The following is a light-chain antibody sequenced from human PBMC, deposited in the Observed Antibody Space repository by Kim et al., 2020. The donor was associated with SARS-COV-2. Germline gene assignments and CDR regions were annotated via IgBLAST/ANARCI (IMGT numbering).Light chain of an antibody. V-gene: IGKV3-20*01. CDR1: QSVSSNY. CDR2: GAS. CDR3: QQYSRSPAT. J-gene: IGKJ1*01. Sequence: EIVLTQSPGTLSLSPGERATLSCRASQSVSSNYLAWYQQKPGQAPRLLIYGASSRATGIPDRFSGSGSGTDFTLTITRLEPEDFAVYYCQQYSRSPATFGQGTTVDIK.